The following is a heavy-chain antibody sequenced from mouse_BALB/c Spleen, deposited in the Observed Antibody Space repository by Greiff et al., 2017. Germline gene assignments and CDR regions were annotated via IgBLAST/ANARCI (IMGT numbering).Heavy chain of an antibody. J-gene: IGHJ1*01. CDR3: ARSLYGHFDV. CDR1: GYSITSDYA. V-gene: IGHV3-2*02. Sequence: EVQLQESGPGLVKPSQSLSLTCTVTGYSITSDYAWNWIRQFPGNKLEWMGYISYSGSTSYNPSLKSRISITRDTSKNQFFLQLNSVTTEDTATYYCARSLYGHFDVWGAGTTVTVSS. CDR2: ISYSGST. D-gene: IGHD1-1*02.